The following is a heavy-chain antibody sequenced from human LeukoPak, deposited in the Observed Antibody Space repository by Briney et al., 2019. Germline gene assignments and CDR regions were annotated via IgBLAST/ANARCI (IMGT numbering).Heavy chain of an antibody. CDR2: INHSGST. CDR3: ARLRGVAYFDY. D-gene: IGHD2-15*01. J-gene: IGHJ4*02. V-gene: IGHV4-34*01. Sequence: SETLSLTCAVYGGSFSGYYWSWIRQPPGKGLEWIGEINHSGSTNYNPSLKSRATISVDTSKNQFSLKLSSVTAADTAVYYCARLRGVAYFDYWGQGTLVTVSS. CDR1: GGSFSGYY.